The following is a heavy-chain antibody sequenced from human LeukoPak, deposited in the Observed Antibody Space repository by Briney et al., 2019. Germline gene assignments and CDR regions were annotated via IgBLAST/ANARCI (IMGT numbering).Heavy chain of an antibody. D-gene: IGHD7-27*01. Sequence: GGSLRLSCAASGFTFSSYSMNWVRQAPGKGLKWVSTITTGDGNTYYADSVKGRFTVSRDDSKNTLYLQMNSLRAEDTAVYYCAKDGGLWVSAHWGDSWGRGTLVTVSS. CDR2: ITTGDGNT. V-gene: IGHV3-23*01. J-gene: IGHJ4*02. CDR1: GFTFSSYS. CDR3: AKDGGLWVSAHWGDS.